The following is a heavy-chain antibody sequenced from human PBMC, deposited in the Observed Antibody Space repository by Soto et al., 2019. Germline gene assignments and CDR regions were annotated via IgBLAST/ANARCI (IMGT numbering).Heavy chain of an antibody. D-gene: IGHD3-10*01. J-gene: IGHJ6*02. Sequence: GASVKVSCKASGYTFTGYYMHWVRQAPGQGLEWMGWINPNSGGTNYAQKFQGWVTMTRDTSISTAYMELSRLRSDDTAVYYCARDHSITMVRGAPYGMDVWGQGTTVTVSS. V-gene: IGHV1-2*04. CDR1: GYTFTGYY. CDR3: ARDHSITMVRGAPYGMDV. CDR2: INPNSGGT.